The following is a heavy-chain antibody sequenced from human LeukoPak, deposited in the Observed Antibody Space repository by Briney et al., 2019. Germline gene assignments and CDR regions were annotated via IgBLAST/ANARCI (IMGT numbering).Heavy chain of an antibody. V-gene: IGHV1-69*13. D-gene: IGHD3-22*01. Sequence: ASVKVSCKASGGTFSSYAISWVRQAPGQGLEWMGGIIPIFGTANYAQKFRGSVTITADESTSTAYMELSSLRSEDTAVYYCARLSNYYDSSGQNSDAFDIWGQGTMVTVSS. CDR2: IIPIFGTA. J-gene: IGHJ3*02. CDR1: GGTFSSYA. CDR3: ARLSNYYDSSGQNSDAFDI.